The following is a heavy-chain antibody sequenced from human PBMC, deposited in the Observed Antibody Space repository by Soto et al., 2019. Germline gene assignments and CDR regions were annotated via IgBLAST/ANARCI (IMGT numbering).Heavy chain of an antibody. CDR3: EREGRRYTSGNDAIDV. Sequence: PGGSLRLSCAASGFTFNNYWMHWVRQGPGKGLVWVSRTSPDGRSTSYADSVKGRFTISRDSAKNTLYLQMTSLRAEDTALYYCEREGRRYTSGNDAIDVWGQGTMVTVSS. CDR1: GFTFNNYW. J-gene: IGHJ3*01. D-gene: IGHD1-26*01. V-gene: IGHV3-74*01. CDR2: TSPDGRST.